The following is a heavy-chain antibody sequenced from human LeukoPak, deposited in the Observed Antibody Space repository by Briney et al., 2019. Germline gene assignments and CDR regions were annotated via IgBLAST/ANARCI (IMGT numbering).Heavy chain of an antibody. CDR1: GYTFTSYG. Sequence: ASVTVSCKASGYTFTSYGISWVRQAPGQGLEWMGWISAYNGNTNYAQKLQGRVTMTTDTSTSTAYMELRSLRSDDTAVYYCARTERGIVVVTSFDYWGQGTLVTVSS. J-gene: IGHJ4*02. V-gene: IGHV1-18*01. CDR2: ISAYNGNT. D-gene: IGHD3-22*01. CDR3: ARTERGIVVVTSFDY.